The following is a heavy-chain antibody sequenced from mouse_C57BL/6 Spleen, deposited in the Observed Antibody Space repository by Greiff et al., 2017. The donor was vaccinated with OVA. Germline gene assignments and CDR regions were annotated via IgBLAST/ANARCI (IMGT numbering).Heavy chain of an antibody. CDR1: GFTFSSYA. CDR3: ARGGGYDVGAWFAY. D-gene: IGHD2-2*01. J-gene: IGHJ3*01. CDR2: ISDGGSYT. V-gene: IGHV5-4*03. Sequence: EVKLVESGGGLVKPGGSLKLSCAASGFTFSSYAMSWVRQTPEKRLEWVATISDGGSYTYYPDNVKGRFTISRDNAKNNLYLQMSQLKSEDTAMYYWARGGGYDVGAWFAYWGQGTLVTVSA.